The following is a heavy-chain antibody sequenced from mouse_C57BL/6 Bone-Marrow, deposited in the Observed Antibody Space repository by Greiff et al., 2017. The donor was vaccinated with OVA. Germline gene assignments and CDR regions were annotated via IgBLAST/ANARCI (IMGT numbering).Heavy chain of an antibody. V-gene: IGHV5-16*01. D-gene: IGHD1-1*01. Sequence: DVKLVESEGGLVQPGSSMKLSCTASGFTFSDYYMAWVRQVPEKGLEWVANINYDGSSTYYLDSLKSRFIISRDNAKNILYLQMSSLKSEDTATYYCARDTVANWYFDVWGTGTTVTVSS. J-gene: IGHJ1*03. CDR3: ARDTVANWYFDV. CDR2: INYDGSST. CDR1: GFTFSDYY.